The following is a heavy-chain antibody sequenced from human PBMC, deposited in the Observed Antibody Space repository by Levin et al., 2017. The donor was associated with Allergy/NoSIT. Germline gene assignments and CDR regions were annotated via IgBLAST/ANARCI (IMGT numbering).Heavy chain of an antibody. Sequence: SETLSLTCTVSGDSILSSSFYWGWIRQSPGKGLEWIGSLYHRGNTHYNSALESRVTISLDTSTGLLSLKLQSVTAADTAVYYCVRHDIFTRYFDYWGRVTLVTVSS. D-gene: IGHD3-9*01. J-gene: IGHJ4*02. CDR3: VRHDIFTRYFDY. V-gene: IGHV4-39*01. CDR2: LYHRGNT. CDR1: GDSILSSSFY.